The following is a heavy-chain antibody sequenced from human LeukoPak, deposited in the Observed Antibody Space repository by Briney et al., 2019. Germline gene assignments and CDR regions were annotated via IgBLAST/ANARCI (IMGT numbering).Heavy chain of an antibody. Sequence: GGSLRLFCAASGFTFRNAWMNWVRQAPGKGLEWVGRIKSKTDGGTTDYAAPVKGRFTISRDDSKNTLYLQMNSLKTEDTAVYYCTTFGIQLFIQFDYWGQGALVTVSS. J-gene: IGHJ4*02. CDR3: TTFGIQLFIQFDY. D-gene: IGHD5-18*01. V-gene: IGHV3-15*01. CDR1: GFTFRNAW. CDR2: IKSKTDGGTT.